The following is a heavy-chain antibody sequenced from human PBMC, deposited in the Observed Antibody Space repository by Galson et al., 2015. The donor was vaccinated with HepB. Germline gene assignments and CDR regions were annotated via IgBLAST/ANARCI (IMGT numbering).Heavy chain of an antibody. Sequence: SLRLSCAASGFTFTNYGMHWVRQAPGKGLEWVAVIWNDGNNKYYADSVKGRFTISRDNSKTTLYLQMNSLSAEDTAVYYCARGRYCSTSKCYAGKEWFDPWGQGTLVTVSS. D-gene: IGHD2-2*01. J-gene: IGHJ5*02. V-gene: IGHV3-33*01. CDR2: IWNDGNNK. CDR1: GFTFTNYG. CDR3: ARGRYCSTSKCYAGKEWFDP.